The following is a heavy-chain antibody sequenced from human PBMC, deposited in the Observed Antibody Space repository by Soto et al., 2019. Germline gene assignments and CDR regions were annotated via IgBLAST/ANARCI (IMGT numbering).Heavy chain of an antibody. J-gene: IGHJ5*02. D-gene: IGHD2-15*01. CDR3: ARVRGVVKAWFDP. CDR2: IYHSGST. CDR1: GGSISSGGYS. V-gene: IGHV4-30-2*01. Sequence: QLQLQESGSGLVKPSQTLSLTCAVSGGSISSGGYSWSWIRQPPGKGLEWIGYIYHSGSTYYNPSLKSRFTVAVGRSKNQVSLKLSCVTAADTAVYYGARVRGVVKAWFDPWGQGTLVTVSS.